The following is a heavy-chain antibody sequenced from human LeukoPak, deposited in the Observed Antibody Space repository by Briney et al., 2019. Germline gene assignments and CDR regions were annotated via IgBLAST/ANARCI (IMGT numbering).Heavy chain of an antibody. Sequence: QPGGSLRLSCAASGFTFSSYGMHWVRQAPGKGLEWVAFIRYDGSNKYYADSVKGRFTISRDNSKNTLYLQMNSLRAEDTAVYYCAKVSSGYYYYFDYWGQGTLVTVSS. V-gene: IGHV3-30*02. D-gene: IGHD3-22*01. CDR1: GFTFSSYG. J-gene: IGHJ4*02. CDR3: AKVSSGYYYYFDY. CDR2: IRYDGSNK.